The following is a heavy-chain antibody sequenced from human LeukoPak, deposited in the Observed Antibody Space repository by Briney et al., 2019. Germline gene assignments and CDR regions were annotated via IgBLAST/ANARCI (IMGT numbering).Heavy chain of an antibody. CDR2: INHSGST. CDR3: ARGDLLSSYSSSSISRFADY. CDR1: GASISAYY. J-gene: IGHJ4*02. D-gene: IGHD6-6*01. V-gene: IGHV4-34*01. Sequence: SQTLSLTCTVSGASISAYYWSWLRQPPGKGLEWIGEINHSGSTNYNPSLKSRVTISVDTSKNQFSLKLSSVTAADTAVYYCARGDLLSSYSSSSISRFADYWGQGTLVTVSS.